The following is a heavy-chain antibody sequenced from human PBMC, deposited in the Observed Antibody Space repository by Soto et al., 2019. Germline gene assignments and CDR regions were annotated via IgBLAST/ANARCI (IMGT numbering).Heavy chain of an antibody. CDR1: GYTFTSYG. J-gene: IGHJ6*02. CDR3: ARARYNWNCIGFYYYYGMDV. V-gene: IGHV1-18*01. CDR2: ISANNGNT. D-gene: IGHD1-7*01. Sequence: ASVKVSCKASGYTFTSYGISWVRQAPGQGLEWMGRISANNGNTNYAQKFQGRVTITTDKSTSTAYMELSSLRSEDTAVYYCARARYNWNCIGFYYYYGMDVWGQGTTVTVSS.